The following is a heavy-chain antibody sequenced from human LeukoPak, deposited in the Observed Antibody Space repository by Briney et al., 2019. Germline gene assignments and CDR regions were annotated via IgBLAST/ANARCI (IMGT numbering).Heavy chain of an antibody. D-gene: IGHD1-1*01. J-gene: IGHJ4*03. V-gene: IGHV4-34*01. CDR3: AKGPTISETGYFDY. CDR1: GVSFSSYY. CDR2: INHRGDT. Sequence: PSETLSLTCAVYGVSFSSYYWSWIRQSPGKGLEWNAEINHRGDTNYNPSVKSRVTISVDTSKNQFSLKVPPLTAADTAVYYCAKGPTISETGYFDYWGQGTLVTVSS.